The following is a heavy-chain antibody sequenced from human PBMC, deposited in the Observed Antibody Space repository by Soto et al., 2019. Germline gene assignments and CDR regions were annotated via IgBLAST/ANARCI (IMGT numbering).Heavy chain of an antibody. CDR3: ARVRSYDILTGYDAFDI. CDR1: GYTFTSYY. CDR2: INPSGGST. J-gene: IGHJ3*02. Sequence: ASVKVSCKASGYTFTSYYMHWVRQAPGQGLEWMGIINPSGGSTSYAQKFQGRVTMTRDTSTSTVYMELSSLRSEDMAVYYCARVRSYDILTGYDAFDIWGQGTMVTVSS. D-gene: IGHD3-9*01. V-gene: IGHV1-46*01.